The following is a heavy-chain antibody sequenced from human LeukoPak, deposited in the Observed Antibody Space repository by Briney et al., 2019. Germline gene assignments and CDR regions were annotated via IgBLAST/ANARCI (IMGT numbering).Heavy chain of an antibody. D-gene: IGHD3-3*01. Sequence: SETLSLTCTVSGGSISSYYWSWIRQPPGKGLEWIGFIYDSGSANYKSSLKSRVTITVDTSKNQFSLKLNSVSAADTAVYYCARVLQNYYHMDVWGKGTTVTVSS. CDR1: GGSISSYY. CDR2: IYDSGSA. CDR3: ARVLQNYYHMDV. J-gene: IGHJ6*03. V-gene: IGHV4-59*01.